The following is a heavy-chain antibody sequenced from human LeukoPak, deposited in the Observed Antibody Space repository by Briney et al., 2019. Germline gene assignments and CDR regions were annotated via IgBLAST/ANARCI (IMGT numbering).Heavy chain of an antibody. J-gene: IGHJ4*02. D-gene: IGHD1-26*01. CDR2: ISYAGSTR. V-gene: IGHV3-30*18. Sequence: GGSLRLSCAASGFTFSSDGMQGGRQAPGKGRGWVAVISYAGSTRYYADSVKGRLTISRDNSKNTLYLQMNGLRAEDTAVYYCAKEGFGNYYSAYFDYWGQGTLVTVSS. CDR1: GFTFSSDG. CDR3: AKEGFGNYYSAYFDY.